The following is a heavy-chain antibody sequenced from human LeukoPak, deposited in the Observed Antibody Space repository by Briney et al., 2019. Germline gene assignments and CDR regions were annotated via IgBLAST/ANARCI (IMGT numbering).Heavy chain of an antibody. CDR2: IKQDGSEK. CDR3: ASSHRYSSSWYSYYMDV. J-gene: IGHJ6*03. D-gene: IGHD6-13*01. Sequence: GGSLRLSCAASGFTFSSYWMSWVRQAPGKGLEWVANIKQDGSEKYYVDSVKGRFTISRDNAKNSLYLQMNSLRAEDTAVYYCASSHRYSSSWYSYYMDVWGKGTTVTVSS. CDR1: GFTFSSYW. V-gene: IGHV3-7*01.